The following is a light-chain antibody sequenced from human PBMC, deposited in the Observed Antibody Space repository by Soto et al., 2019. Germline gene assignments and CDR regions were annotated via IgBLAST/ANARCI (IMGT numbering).Light chain of an antibody. CDR1: SANIGNNY. CDR3: VSWDDSLSGLV. V-gene: IGLV1-47*02. Sequence: QSVLTQSPSASGTPGQRVTISCSGRSANIGNNYVCWYQQLPGTAPKLLIYSDNQRPSGVPDRFSGSKSGSSASLAISGLRPEDEADYFCVSWDDSLSGLVFGTGTKLT. CDR2: SDN. J-gene: IGLJ1*01.